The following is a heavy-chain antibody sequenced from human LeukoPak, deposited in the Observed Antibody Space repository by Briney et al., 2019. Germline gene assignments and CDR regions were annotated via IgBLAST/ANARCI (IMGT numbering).Heavy chain of an antibody. CDR1: GGTFSSYA. CDR3: ARVPLAAAGGFDY. Sequence: SVKVSCKTSGGTFSSYAISWVRQAPGQGLEWMGGIIPIFGTANYAQKFQGRVTITADESTSTAYMELSSLRSEDTAVYYCARVPLAAAGGFDYWGQGTLVTVSA. V-gene: IGHV1-69*13. J-gene: IGHJ4*02. CDR2: IIPIFGTA. D-gene: IGHD6-13*01.